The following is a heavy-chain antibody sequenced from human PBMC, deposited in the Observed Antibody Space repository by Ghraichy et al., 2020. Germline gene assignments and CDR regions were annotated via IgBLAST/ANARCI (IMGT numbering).Heavy chain of an antibody. Sequence: SETLSLTCTVSGGSMFGYYWSWIRQSAGKGLEWIGRVSTTGNPNYCPSLKSRVAMSLDTSKSHFSLRLSSVTAADTAVYYCARSTSLQPFDFWGQGTLVAVSS. D-gene: IGHD5-18*01. CDR2: VSTTGNP. CDR3: ARSTSLQPFDF. J-gene: IGHJ4*02. V-gene: IGHV4-4*07. CDR1: GGSMFGYY.